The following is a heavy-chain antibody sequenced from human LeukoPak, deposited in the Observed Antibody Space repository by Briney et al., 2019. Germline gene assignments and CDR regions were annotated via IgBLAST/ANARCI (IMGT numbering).Heavy chain of an antibody. Sequence: GRSLRLSCAESGFTFSSYGMHWVRQAPGKGLEWVAVIWYDGSNKYYADSVKGRFTISRDNSQNTLYLQMNSLRAEDTAVYYCASSMVRGISGAFDIWGQGKMVIVSS. J-gene: IGHJ3*02. V-gene: IGHV3-33*01. CDR2: IWYDGSNK. D-gene: IGHD3-10*01. CDR1: GFTFSSYG. CDR3: ASSMVRGISGAFDI.